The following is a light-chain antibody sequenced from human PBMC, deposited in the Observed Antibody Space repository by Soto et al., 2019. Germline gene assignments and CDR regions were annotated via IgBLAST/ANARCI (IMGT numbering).Light chain of an antibody. CDR1: QSVSSY. CDR3: QVRTNWSIA. J-gene: IGKJ5*01. V-gene: IGKV3-11*01. CDR2: DAS. Sequence: EFVLTQSPATLSLSPGERATLSCRASQSVSSYLAWYQQKPGQARRLLIYDASNRATGIPARFSGTGSGTDFTLTINNLEPEDFAVYYCQVRTNWSIAFGRGTRLETK.